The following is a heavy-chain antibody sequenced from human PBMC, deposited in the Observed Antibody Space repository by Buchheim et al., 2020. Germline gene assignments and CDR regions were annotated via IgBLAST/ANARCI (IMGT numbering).Heavy chain of an antibody. CDR1: GESISNSDW. Sequence: QVQVQESGPGLVKPSGALSLTCAVSGESISNSDWWSWVRQPPGKGLEWIGYIYYSGSTNYNPSLKSRVTISVDTSKNQFSLKLSSVTAADTAVYYCARDQGVILGGLYYYYGMDVWGQGTT. CDR3: ARDQGVILGGLYYYYGMDV. V-gene: IGHV4-4*02. J-gene: IGHJ6*02. D-gene: IGHD3-10*01. CDR2: IYYSGST.